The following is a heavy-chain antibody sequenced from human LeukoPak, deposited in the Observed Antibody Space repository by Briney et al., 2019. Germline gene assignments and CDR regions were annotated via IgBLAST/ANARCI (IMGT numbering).Heavy chain of an antibody. V-gene: IGHV3-66*01. CDR1: GFTVSSNY. J-gene: IGHJ1*01. CDR2: VYSGGGT. CDR3: ATFQH. Sequence: SGGSLRLSCAASGFTVSSNYMTWVRQAPGKGLEWVSVVYSGGGTDYADSVKGRFAISRDSSKNTLYLQMNSLRAEDTAVYYCATFQHCGQGTLVTVSS.